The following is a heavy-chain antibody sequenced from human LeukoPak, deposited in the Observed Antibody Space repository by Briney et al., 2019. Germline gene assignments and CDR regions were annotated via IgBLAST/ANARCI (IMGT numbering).Heavy chain of an antibody. V-gene: IGHV1-2*02. CDR3: ARDSIAAARFDP. D-gene: IGHD6-13*01. Sequence: ASVKVSCKASGYTFTGYYMHWVRQAPGQGLGWMGWINPNSGGTNYAQKFQGRVTMTRDTSISTAYMELSRLRSDDTAVYYCARDSIAAARFDPWGQGTLVTVSS. J-gene: IGHJ5*02. CDR1: GYTFTGYY. CDR2: INPNSGGT.